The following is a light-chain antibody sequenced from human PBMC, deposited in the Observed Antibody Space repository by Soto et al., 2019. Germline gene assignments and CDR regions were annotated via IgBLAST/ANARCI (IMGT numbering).Light chain of an antibody. J-gene: IGKJ5*01. CDR2: DAS. V-gene: IGKV3-15*01. Sequence: DKVMTQSPATLSVSPGERATLSCRASQSVSRDLAWYQQKPGQAPRLLIYDASTRATDIPARFSASGSGTEFTLTISSLQSEDFAIYYCQQYNNWPITFGQGTRLEI. CDR1: QSVSRD. CDR3: QQYNNWPIT.